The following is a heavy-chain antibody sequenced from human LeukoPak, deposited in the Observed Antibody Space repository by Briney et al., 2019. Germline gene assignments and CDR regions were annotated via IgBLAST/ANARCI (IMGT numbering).Heavy chain of an antibody. Sequence: PSETLSLTCTVSGYSISSDYYWGWIRQSPGKGLEWIGSIYHTGTTYYNPSLKSRVTISIDTSKNQFSLKLSSVTAADTAVYYCARDPFRTYRFDYWGQGTLVTVSS. CDR2: IYHTGTT. V-gene: IGHV4-38-2*02. D-gene: IGHD3-16*02. CDR3: ARDPFRTYRFDY. J-gene: IGHJ4*02. CDR1: GYSISSDYY.